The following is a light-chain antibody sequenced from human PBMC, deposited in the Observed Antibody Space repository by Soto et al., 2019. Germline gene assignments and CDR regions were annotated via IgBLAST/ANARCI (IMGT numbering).Light chain of an antibody. J-gene: IGKJ1*01. V-gene: IGKV3-20*01. CDR3: QQYGSSGT. Sequence: EIVMTQSPATLSVSPGERATLSCRASQSVSSNLAWLQQKPGQAPRLLIFRASTRATGIPDRFSGSGSGTDFTLTISRLEPEDFAVYYCQQYGSSGTFGQGTKVDIK. CDR2: RAS. CDR1: QSVSSN.